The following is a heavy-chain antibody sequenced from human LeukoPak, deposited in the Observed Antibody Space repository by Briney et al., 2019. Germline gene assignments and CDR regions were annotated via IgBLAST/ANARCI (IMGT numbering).Heavy chain of an antibody. CDR1: GGSFSVYY. J-gene: IGHJ4*02. CDR2: INHSGST. Sequence: PSETLSLTCAAYGGSFSVYYWSWIRQPPGKGLEWIGEINHSGSTNYNPSLKSRVTISVDTSKNQFPLKLSYVTAADTAVYYCVRVTVSHEGVDYWRQGTLVRVSS. V-gene: IGHV4-34*01. D-gene: IGHD4-17*01. CDR3: VRVTVSHEGVDY.